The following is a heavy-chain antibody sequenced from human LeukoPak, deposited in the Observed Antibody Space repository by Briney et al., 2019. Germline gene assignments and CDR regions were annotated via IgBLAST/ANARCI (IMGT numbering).Heavy chain of an antibody. CDR2: IYHSGST. J-gene: IGHJ3*02. V-gene: IGHV4-38-2*02. Sequence: SETPSLTCAVSGYSISSGYYWGWIRQPPGKGLEWIGSIYHSGSTYYNPSLKSRVTISVDTSKNQFSLKLSSVTAADTAVYYCARDYGDLSDAFDIWGQGTMVTVSS. CDR1: GYSISSGYY. CDR3: ARDYGDLSDAFDI. D-gene: IGHD4-17*01.